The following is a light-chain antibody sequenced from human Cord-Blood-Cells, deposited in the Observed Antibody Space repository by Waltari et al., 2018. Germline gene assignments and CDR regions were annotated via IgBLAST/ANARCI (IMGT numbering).Light chain of an antibody. CDR1: SSDVGSYNL. Sequence: QSALTQPASVSGSPGQSLPISCTGTSSDVGSYNLVSWYQQHPGKAAKLMIYEGSPRHSGVSIRFAGSKSRNTASLTISGLQSEAEADYYCCSHAGSSTLVFGGGTKLTVL. CDR2: EGS. J-gene: IGLJ2*01. V-gene: IGLV2-23*01. CDR3: CSHAGSSTLV.